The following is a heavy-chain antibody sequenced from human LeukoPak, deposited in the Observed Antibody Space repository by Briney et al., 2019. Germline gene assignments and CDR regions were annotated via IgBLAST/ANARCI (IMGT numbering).Heavy chain of an antibody. CDR1: GYTFTSYG. D-gene: IGHD3-16*02. J-gene: IGHJ3*02. CDR3: ARMGTFGGVIAHPLDAFDI. Sequence: ASVKVSCKASGYTFTSYGISWVRQAPGQGLEWIGWISAYNGNTNYAQKLQGRVTMTTDTSTSTAYMELRSLRSDDTAVYYCARMGTFGGVIAHPLDAFDIWGQGTMVTVSS. V-gene: IGHV1-18*01. CDR2: ISAYNGNT.